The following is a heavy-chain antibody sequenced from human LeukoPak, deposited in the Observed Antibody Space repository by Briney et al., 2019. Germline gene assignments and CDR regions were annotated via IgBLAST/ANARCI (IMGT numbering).Heavy chain of an antibody. CDR1: GFTFSSCG. J-gene: IGHJ4*02. Sequence: GRSLRLSCAASGFTFSSCGMHWVRQAPGKGLEWVSVISGSGDNTYYADSVKGRFTISRDTSKNTLYLQMNSLRAEDTAVYYCAKAAGYYVASGDMSCDYWGQGTLVTVSS. CDR2: ISGSGDNT. V-gene: IGHV3-23*01. CDR3: AKAAGYYVASGDMSCDY. D-gene: IGHD3-3*01.